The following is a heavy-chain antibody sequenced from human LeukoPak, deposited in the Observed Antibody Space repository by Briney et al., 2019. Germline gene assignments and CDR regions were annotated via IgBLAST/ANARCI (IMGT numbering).Heavy chain of an antibody. CDR2: INPSGGST. V-gene: IGHV1-46*01. J-gene: IGHJ4*01. CDR3: ARGRWALVYVCRRSGFDY. Sequence: ASVKVSCKAFGYTFTSNYMHWVRQAPGQGLEWMGVINPSGGSTTYAQKFQGRVTLTRDMSTSTDYMELSSLRSEETAVYYCARGRWALVYVCRRSGFDYWGQGTLVTVSS. CDR1: GYTFTSNY. D-gene: IGHD3-3*01.